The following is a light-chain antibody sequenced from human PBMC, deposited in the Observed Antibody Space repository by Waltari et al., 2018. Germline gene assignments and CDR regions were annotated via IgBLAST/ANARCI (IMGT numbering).Light chain of an antibody. CDR2: YAS. Sequence: EIVLTQSPDFQSVTPKEKVTITCRASQSIGSSLQWFQQKPDQSPKLLIKYASQAISGVPSRFRCSGSGTDFTLTINSLEGEDAAAYCCHQSSRTFGQGTKVEIK. J-gene: IGKJ1*01. V-gene: IGKV6D-21*02. CDR1: QSIGSS. CDR3: HQSSRT.